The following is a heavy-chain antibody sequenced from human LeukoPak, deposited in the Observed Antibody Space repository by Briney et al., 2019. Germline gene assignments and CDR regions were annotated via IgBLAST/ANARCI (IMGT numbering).Heavy chain of an antibody. D-gene: IGHD5-18*01. V-gene: IGHV3-23*01. CDR3: TKDRGLQLWFDY. Sequence: GGSLRLSCAASGFTFSSYAMSWVRQAPRKGLECVSAISGSWGSTYYADSVKGRFTISRDNSKNTLYLKMNSLRAEDTAVYYCTKDRGLQLWFDYWGQGTLVTVSS. CDR1: GFTFSSYA. CDR2: ISGSWGST. J-gene: IGHJ4*02.